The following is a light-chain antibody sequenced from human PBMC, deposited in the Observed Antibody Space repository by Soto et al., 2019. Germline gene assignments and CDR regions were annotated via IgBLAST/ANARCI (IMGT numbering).Light chain of an antibody. CDR1: QSVSNSY. Sequence: EIVLTQSPGTLSLSPGERATLSCRASQSVSNSYLAWYQQKPGQAPRLLIYGVSSRATGIPDRFSGSGSGTDFTLTISRLEPEDFAVYYCHQYGSSPYTFGQGPKLEI. CDR2: GVS. CDR3: HQYGSSPYT. J-gene: IGKJ2*01. V-gene: IGKV3-20*01.